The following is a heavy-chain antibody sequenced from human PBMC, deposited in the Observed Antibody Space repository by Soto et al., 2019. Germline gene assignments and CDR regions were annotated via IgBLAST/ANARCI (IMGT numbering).Heavy chain of an antibody. J-gene: IGHJ4*02. Sequence: GSLRLSCAASGFTFSDYYLSWIRQAPGKGLEWVSLISSSSRTIHYADSVKGRFTISRDNAKNSLYLQMNSLRAEDTAVYYCARDTSSYYFDYWGQGTLVTVSS. CDR1: GFTFSDYY. V-gene: IGHV3-11*04. CDR3: ARDTSSYYFDY. D-gene: IGHD6-6*01. CDR2: ISSSSRTI.